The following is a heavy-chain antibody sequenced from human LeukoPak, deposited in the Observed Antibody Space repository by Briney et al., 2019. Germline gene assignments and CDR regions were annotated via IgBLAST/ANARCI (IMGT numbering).Heavy chain of an antibody. CDR2: ISGYNGNT. V-gene: IGHV1-18*01. J-gene: IGHJ4*02. CDR1: GYVFTSYG. Sequence: ASVKVSCKASGYVFTSYGISWVRQAPGQGLEWMGWISGYNGNTYYARKFQGRVTMTTDTSTSTAYMELRSLRSDDTAVYYCTRDLQRRSSGWLTAAAGDYWGQGTLVTVSS. D-gene: IGHD6-19*01. CDR3: TRDLQRRSSGWLTAAAGDY.